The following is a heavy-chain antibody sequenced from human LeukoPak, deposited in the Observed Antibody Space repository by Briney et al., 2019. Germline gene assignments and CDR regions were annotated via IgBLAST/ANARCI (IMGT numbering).Heavy chain of an antibody. Sequence: GGSLRLSCAASGFTFSSYEMNWVRQAPGKGLEWVSYISSSGSTIYYADSVKGRFTISRDNAKNSLYLQMNSLRAEDTAVYYCARDGLTCSGGSCYSLWYFDLWGRGTLVTVSS. V-gene: IGHV3-48*03. CDR2: ISSSGSTI. CDR3: ARDGLTCSGGSCYSLWYFDL. CDR1: GFTFSSYE. J-gene: IGHJ2*01. D-gene: IGHD2-15*01.